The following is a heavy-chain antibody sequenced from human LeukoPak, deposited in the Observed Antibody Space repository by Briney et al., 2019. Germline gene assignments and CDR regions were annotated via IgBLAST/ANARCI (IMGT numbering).Heavy chain of an antibody. D-gene: IGHD6-19*01. Sequence: GGSLRLSCAASGFTFSSSGMHWVRQAPGKGREWVSSVSSNSSYINYADSVKGRFTISRDNAKNSLYLQMNSLRPEDTAVYYCAKDARRTFGLSSGLYRGSYYFDYWGQGTPVTVSS. CDR2: VSSNSSYI. V-gene: IGHV3-21*01. J-gene: IGHJ4*02. CDR3: AKDARRTFGLSSGLYRGSYYFDY. CDR1: GFTFSSSG.